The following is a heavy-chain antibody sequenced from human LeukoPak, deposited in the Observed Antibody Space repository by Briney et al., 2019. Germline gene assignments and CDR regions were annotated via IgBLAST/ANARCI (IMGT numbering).Heavy chain of an antibody. CDR1: GFTFSSYD. CDR2: IWYDGSNK. J-gene: IGHJ5*02. Sequence: GGSLRLSCAASGFTFSSYDMHWVRQAPGKGLEWVAIIWYDGSNKYYADSVKGRFTISRDNSKNTLYLQMNSLRAEDTAVYYCASEKGGSIDPWGQGTLVTVSS. D-gene: IGHD3-16*01. V-gene: IGHV3-33*01. CDR3: ASEKGGSIDP.